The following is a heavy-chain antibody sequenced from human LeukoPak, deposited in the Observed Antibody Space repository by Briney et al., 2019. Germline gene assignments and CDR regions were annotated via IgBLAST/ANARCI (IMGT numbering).Heavy chain of an antibody. CDR3: VRGRGSYGWFDP. J-gene: IGHJ5*02. Sequence: GGSLRLSCAASGFMFSSNWMSWVRLAPGKGLEWVANIKEDGTETYYVDSVKGRFTISRDDAKNTVDLQMNSLRGEDTAVYYCVRGRGSYGWFDPWGQGTLVTVSS. CDR1: GFMFSSNW. V-gene: IGHV3-7*01. D-gene: IGHD3-10*01. CDR2: IKEDGTET.